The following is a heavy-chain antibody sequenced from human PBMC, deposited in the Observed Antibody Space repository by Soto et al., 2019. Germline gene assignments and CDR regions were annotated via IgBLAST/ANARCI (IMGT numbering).Heavy chain of an antibody. Sequence: QVQLVESGGGVVQPGRSLRLSCAASGFTFSHYAMHWVRQAPGKGLEWVALMSYDGSNAYYAASVKCRISISRDKSKNPLHRQRNSLRAEDTAVYYWAKDGSHDFDYWGQGTLVTVAS. D-gene: IGHD1-26*01. J-gene: IGHJ4*02. CDR1: GFTFSHYA. CDR2: MSYDGSNA. CDR3: AKDGSHDFDY. V-gene: IGHV3-30*18.